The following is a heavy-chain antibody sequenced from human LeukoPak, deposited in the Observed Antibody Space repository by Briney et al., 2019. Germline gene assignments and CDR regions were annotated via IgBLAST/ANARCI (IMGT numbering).Heavy chain of an antibody. D-gene: IGHD2-2*02. CDR1: GGTFSSYT. CDR2: IIPILGIA. V-gene: IGHV1-69*04. J-gene: IGHJ3*02. CDR3: ARDLVMNIVVVPAAIKADAFDI. Sequence: ASVKVSCKASGGTFSSYTISWVRQAPGQGLEWMGRIIPILGIANYAQKFQGRVTITADKSTSTAYMELSSLRSEDTAVYYYARDLVMNIVVVPAAIKADAFDIWGQGTMVTVSS.